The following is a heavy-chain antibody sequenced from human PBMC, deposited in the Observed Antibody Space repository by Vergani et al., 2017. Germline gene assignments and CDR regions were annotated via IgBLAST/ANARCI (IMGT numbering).Heavy chain of an antibody. CDR3: TGGREVWSG. D-gene: IGHD3-10*02. Sequence: EVQLVESGGDLVQPGRSLRLSCTASGFTFADYAVSWVRQPPGKGLEWVGFFRSKAYGGTTESAASVKGRFTISRDDSKSIAYLQMNSLKTEETAVYCCTGGREVWSGWGQGTLVTVSA. CDR2: FRSKAYGGTT. CDR1: GFTFADYA. V-gene: IGHV3-49*04. J-gene: IGHJ4*02.